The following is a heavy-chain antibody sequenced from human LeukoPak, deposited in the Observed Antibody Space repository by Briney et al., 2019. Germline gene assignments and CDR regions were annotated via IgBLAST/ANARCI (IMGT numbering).Heavy chain of an antibody. V-gene: IGHV3-23*01. D-gene: IGHD2-15*01. CDR2: ISGSGDTT. Sequence: GGSQRLSCAVSGFIFSSYAMNWVRQAPGEGLEWLSVISGSGDTTYYGDSVKGRFTISRDNSKNTLYLQMSSLRVEDTAVYYCARAPGGRISAFNYWGQGTLVTVSS. CDR1: GFIFSSYA. CDR3: ARAPGGRISAFNY. J-gene: IGHJ4*02.